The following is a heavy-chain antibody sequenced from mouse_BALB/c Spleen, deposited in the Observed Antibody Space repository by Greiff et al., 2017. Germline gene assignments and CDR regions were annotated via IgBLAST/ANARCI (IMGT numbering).Heavy chain of an antibody. CDR1: GFTFSSFG. D-gene: IGHD3-3*01. V-gene: IGHV5-17*02. J-gene: IGHJ4*01. CDR3: ARRAGTYYAMDY. CDR2: ISSGSSTI. Sequence: EVQLQESGGGLVQPGGSRKLSCAASGFTFSSFGMHWVRQAPEKGLEWVAYISSGSSTIYYADTVKGRFTISRDNPKNTLFLQMTSLRSEDTAMYYCARRAGTYYAMDYWGQGTSVTVSS.